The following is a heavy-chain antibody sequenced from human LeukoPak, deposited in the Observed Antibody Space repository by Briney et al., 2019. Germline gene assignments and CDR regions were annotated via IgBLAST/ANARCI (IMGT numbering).Heavy chain of an antibody. CDR2: IIPIFGTA. CDR1: GGTFSSYA. V-gene: IGHV1-69*05. Sequence: ASVKVSCKASGGTFSSYAISWVRQAPGQGLEWMGGIIPIFGTANYAQKFQERVTITRDMSTSTAYMELSSLRSEDTAVYYCAAVGYYYDSSGPNFDYWGQGTLVTVSS. J-gene: IGHJ4*02. D-gene: IGHD3-22*01. CDR3: AAVGYYYDSSGPNFDY.